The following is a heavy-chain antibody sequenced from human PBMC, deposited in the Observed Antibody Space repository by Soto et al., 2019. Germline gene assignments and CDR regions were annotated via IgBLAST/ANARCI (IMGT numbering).Heavy chain of an antibody. CDR1: GFTFSSYW. Sequence: GGSLRLSCAASGFTFSSYWMHWVRQAPGKGLVWVSRINSDGSSTSYADSVKGRFTISRDNAKNTLYLQMNSLRAEDTAVYYCVSRVSGYNWNYWGQGTLVTVSS. V-gene: IGHV3-74*01. J-gene: IGHJ4*02. CDR3: VSRVSGYNWNY. CDR2: INSDGSST. D-gene: IGHD1-20*01.